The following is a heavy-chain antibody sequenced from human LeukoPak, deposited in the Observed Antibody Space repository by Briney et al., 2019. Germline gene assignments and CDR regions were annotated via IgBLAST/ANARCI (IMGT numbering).Heavy chain of an antibody. Sequence: SETLSLTCTVSGGSISSYYWSWIRQPPGKGLEWIGYIYNSGSTNYNPSLKSRVAMSVDTSKNQFSLQLSSVTAADTAVYFCARAGRGYFYGFDYWGQGALVTVSS. CDR2: IYNSGST. CDR3: ARAGRGYFYGFDY. J-gene: IGHJ4*02. V-gene: IGHV4-59*01. D-gene: IGHD5-18*01. CDR1: GGSISSYY.